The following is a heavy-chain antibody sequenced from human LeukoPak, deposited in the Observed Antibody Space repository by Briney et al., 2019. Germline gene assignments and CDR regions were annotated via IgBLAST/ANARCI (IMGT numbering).Heavy chain of an antibody. CDR3: ARSRRYSYGYGLRLDFDY. D-gene: IGHD5-18*01. CDR2: IIPILGIA. CDR1: GGTFSSYA. V-gene: IGHV1-69*04. Sequence: ASVKVSCKASGGTFSSYAISWVRQAPGQGLEWMGRIIPILGIANYAQKFQGRVTITADKSTSTAYMELSSLRSDDTAVYYCARSRRYSYGYGLRLDFDYWGQGTLVTVSS. J-gene: IGHJ4*02.